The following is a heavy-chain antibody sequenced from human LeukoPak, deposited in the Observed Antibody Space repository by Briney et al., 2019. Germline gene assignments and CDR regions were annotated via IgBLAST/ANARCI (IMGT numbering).Heavy chain of an antibody. V-gene: IGHV3-20*04. CDR2: MNWNGSNT. J-gene: IGHJ4*02. CDR1: GFTFEDYG. Sequence: GGSLRLSCAASGFTFEDYGMSWVRQAPGKGLEWVSGMNWNGSNTGYADSVKGRFSISRDNSKNTLYLQMNSLRAEDTAVYYCAKPAKTDSADYWGQGTLVTVSS. CDR3: AKPAKTDSADY. D-gene: IGHD1-14*01.